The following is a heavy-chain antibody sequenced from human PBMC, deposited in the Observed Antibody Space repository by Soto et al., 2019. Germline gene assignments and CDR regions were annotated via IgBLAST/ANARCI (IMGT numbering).Heavy chain of an antibody. CDR3: AKMIGDCCSASCRRDDFFYYGMDV. CDR1: GFTFSTYG. Sequence: QVQLVESGGGVVQPGRSLRLSCAASGFTFSTYGMHWVRQAPGKGLEWVAVIAYDGSDKYYADSVKGRFSISRDNSYNKLLLQKNSRRREEMVVYYCAKMIGDCCSASCRRDDFFYYGMDVWGQGTTVTVSS. V-gene: IGHV3-30*18. J-gene: IGHJ6*02. D-gene: IGHD2-2*01. CDR2: IAYDGSDK.